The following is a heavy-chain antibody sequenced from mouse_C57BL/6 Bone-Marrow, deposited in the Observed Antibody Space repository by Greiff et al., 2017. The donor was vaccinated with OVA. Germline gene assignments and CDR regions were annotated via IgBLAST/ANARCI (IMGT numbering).Heavy chain of an antibody. CDR1: GYAFTNYL. Sequence: VQLQQSGAELVRPGTSVKVSCKASGYAFTNYLIEWVKQRPGQGLEWIGVINPGSGGTNYNEKFKGKATLTADKSSSTAYMQLSSLTSEDSAVEFCARSANFFDYWGQGTTLTVSS. CDR2: INPGSGGT. V-gene: IGHV1-54*01. J-gene: IGHJ2*01. CDR3: ARSANFFDY.